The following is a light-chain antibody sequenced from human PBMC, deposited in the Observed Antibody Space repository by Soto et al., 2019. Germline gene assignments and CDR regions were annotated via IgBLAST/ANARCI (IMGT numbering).Light chain of an antibody. V-gene: IGKV3-20*01. Sequence: EIVLTQSPGTLSLSPGERATLSCRDSQRVSSSYLAWYQQKPGQAPRLLIYGASSRATGIPDRFSGSGSGTDFTLTISRLEPEDFAVYYCQQYGSSPSFGQGTKVEIK. J-gene: IGKJ1*01. CDR2: GAS. CDR1: QRVSSSY. CDR3: QQYGSSPS.